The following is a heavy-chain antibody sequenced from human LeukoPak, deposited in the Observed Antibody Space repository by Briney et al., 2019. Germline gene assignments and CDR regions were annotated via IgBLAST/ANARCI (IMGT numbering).Heavy chain of an antibody. Sequence: PSETLSLTCTVSGGSISSGRYWWGWIRQPPGKGLEWIGGVYYSGSTYHNPSLQSRVTISVDTSKTQFSLKLRSVTAADTALYYCARQAVLGATRWFDAWGQGTLVTVSS. CDR1: GGSISSGRYW. V-gene: IGHV4-39*01. J-gene: IGHJ5*02. CDR3: ARQAVLGATRWFDA. D-gene: IGHD1-26*01. CDR2: VYYSGST.